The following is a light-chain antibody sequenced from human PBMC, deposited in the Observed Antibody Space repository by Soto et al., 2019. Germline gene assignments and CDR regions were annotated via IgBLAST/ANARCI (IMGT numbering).Light chain of an antibody. CDR2: GAS. Sequence: EIVMTQSPATLSVSPGERATLSCRASQSVSSSLAWYQQKPGQAPRLLIYGASTRATGIPDRFSGSGSGTDCTLTISRLEPEDLAVYYCQQYDNSVWTFGQGTKVDIK. CDR1: QSVSSS. V-gene: IGKV3-15*01. CDR3: QQYDNSVWT. J-gene: IGKJ1*01.